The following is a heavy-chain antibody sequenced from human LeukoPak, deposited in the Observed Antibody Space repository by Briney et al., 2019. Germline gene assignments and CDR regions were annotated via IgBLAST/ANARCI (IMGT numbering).Heavy chain of an antibody. CDR3: ARDLNVLRYFDWPRY. V-gene: IGHV3-33*01. J-gene: IGHJ4*02. Sequence: PGGPLRLSCAASGFTFSSYGMHWVRQAPGKGLGWVEVIWYDGSNKYYADSVKGRFTISRDNSKNTLYLQMNSLRAEDTAVYYCARDLNVLRYFDWPRYWGQGTLVTVSS. D-gene: IGHD3-9*01. CDR2: IWYDGSNK. CDR1: GFTFSSYG.